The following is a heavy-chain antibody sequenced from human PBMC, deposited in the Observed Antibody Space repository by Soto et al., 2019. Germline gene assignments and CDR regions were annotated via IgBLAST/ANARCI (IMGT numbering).Heavy chain of an antibody. Sequence: ASVKVSCKVSGYTLTELSMHWVRQAPGKGLEWMGGFDPEDGETIYAQKFQGRVTMTEDTSTDPAYMELSSLRSEDTAVYYCATDPWLEPAWSSGVKAAYAIWGQGTMVTGSS. V-gene: IGHV1-24*01. CDR1: GYTLTELS. D-gene: IGHD6-25*01. CDR2: FDPEDGET. J-gene: IGHJ3*02. CDR3: ATDPWLEPAWSSGVKAAYAI.